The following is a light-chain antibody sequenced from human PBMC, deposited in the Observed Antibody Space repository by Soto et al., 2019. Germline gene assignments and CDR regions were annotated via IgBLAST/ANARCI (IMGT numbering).Light chain of an antibody. CDR1: SSYVGGYNY. CDR2: EVS. Sequence: QSVLTQPPSASGSPGQSVTISCTGTSSYVGGYNYVSWYQQHPGKAPKLMIYEVSKRPSGVPDRFSGSKSGNTASLTVSGLQAEDEADYYCSSYAGSNNYVFGTGTKVIVL. J-gene: IGLJ1*01. V-gene: IGLV2-8*01. CDR3: SSYAGSNNYV.